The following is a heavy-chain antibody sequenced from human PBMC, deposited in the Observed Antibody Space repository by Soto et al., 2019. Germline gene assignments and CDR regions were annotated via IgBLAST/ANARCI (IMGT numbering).Heavy chain of an antibody. CDR3: ARELQGLYYFDY. V-gene: IGHV1-3*01. CDR2: INAGNGDS. Sequence: QVQLVQSGAEVKKPGASVKVSCKASEYTFSSYTLQWVRQAPGQRLEWMGWINAGNGDSKYSQKFQGRVSISRDTSASTASMELSSLTSEDTAVYYCARELQGLYYFDYWGQGTLVTVSS. CDR1: EYTFSSYT. D-gene: IGHD4-4*01. J-gene: IGHJ4*02.